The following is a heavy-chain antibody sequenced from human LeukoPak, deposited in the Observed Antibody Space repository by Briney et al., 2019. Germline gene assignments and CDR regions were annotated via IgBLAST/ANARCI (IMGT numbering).Heavy chain of an antibody. D-gene: IGHD1-26*01. V-gene: IGHV4-39*01. J-gene: IGHJ4*02. Sequence: PSETLSLTCTVSGGSISNSSYYWGWIRQPPGKGLEWIGSIYYSGSTYYNPSLKSRVTISVDTSKNQFSLKLSSVTAADTAVYYCARYASGSYFDYWGQGTLVTVSS. CDR1: GGSISNSSYY. CDR2: IYYSGST. CDR3: ARYASGSYFDY.